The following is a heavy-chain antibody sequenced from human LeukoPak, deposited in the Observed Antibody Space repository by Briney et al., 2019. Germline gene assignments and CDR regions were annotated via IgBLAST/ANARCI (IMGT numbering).Heavy chain of an antibody. V-gene: IGHV3-7*01. J-gene: IGHJ4*02. Sequence: PGGSLRLSCAASGFTFENYWMNWIRQAPGKGPEWVANIKQDGSVEHYLDSVKGRFTISRDNAENTLTLQMNGLRAEDTAVYYCARWTGVIDSWGQGTLVTVSS. CDR2: IKQDGSVE. D-gene: IGHD3-10*01. CDR3: ARWTGVIDS. CDR1: GFTFENYW.